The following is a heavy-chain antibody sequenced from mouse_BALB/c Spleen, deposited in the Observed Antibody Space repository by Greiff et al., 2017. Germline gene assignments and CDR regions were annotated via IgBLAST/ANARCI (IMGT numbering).Heavy chain of an antibody. CDR2: IYPGSGST. CDR3: TRSNYGYGWYFDV. J-gene: IGHJ1*01. CDR1: GYTFTSYW. Sequence: LQQPGSELVRPGASVKLSCKASGYTFTSYWMHWVKQRHGQGLEWIGNIYPGSGSTNYDEKFKSKGTLTVDTSSSTAYMHLSSLTSEDSAVYYCTRSNYGYGWYFDVWGAGTTVTVSS. D-gene: IGHD1-2*01. V-gene: IGHV1S22*01.